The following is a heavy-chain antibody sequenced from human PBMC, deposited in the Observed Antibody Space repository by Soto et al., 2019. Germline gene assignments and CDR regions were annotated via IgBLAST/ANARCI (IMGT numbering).Heavy chain of an antibody. Sequence: PSETLSLTCTVSGGSISSGDYYWGWIRQPPGKGLEWIGYIYYSGSTYYNPSLKSRVTISVDTSKNQFSLKLSSVTAADTAVYYCARVGIKLWSRVVDYWGQGTLVTVSS. CDR2: IYYSGST. D-gene: IGHD5-18*01. CDR3: ARVGIKLWSRVVDY. CDR1: GGSISSGDYY. J-gene: IGHJ4*02. V-gene: IGHV4-30-4*01.